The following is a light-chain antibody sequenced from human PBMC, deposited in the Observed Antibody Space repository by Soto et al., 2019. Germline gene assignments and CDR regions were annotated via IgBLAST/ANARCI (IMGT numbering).Light chain of an antibody. CDR1: SSDVGGYNY. V-gene: IGLV2-8*01. J-gene: IGLJ3*02. CDR3: SSYADSNIWV. CDR2: EVT. Sequence: QSALTQPPSASGSPGQSVTISCTGTSSDVGGYNYVAWYQHHPGKAPKLIIYEVTKRPSGVPDRFSGSKSGNTASLTVSGLQAEDEADYYCSSYADSNIWVFGGGTKLTVL.